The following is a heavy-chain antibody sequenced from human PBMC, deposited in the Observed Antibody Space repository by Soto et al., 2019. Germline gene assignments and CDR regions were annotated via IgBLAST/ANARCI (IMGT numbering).Heavy chain of an antibody. J-gene: IGHJ4*02. Sequence: GGSLRLSCAASGFTFSSYAMSWVRQAPGKGLEWVSAISGSGGSTYYADSVKGRFTISRDNSKNTLNLQMNSLRAEDTAVYYCAKDQEVRGVIIAYFDYWGQGTLVTVSS. V-gene: IGHV3-23*01. D-gene: IGHD3-10*01. CDR2: ISGSGGST. CDR1: GFTFSSYA. CDR3: AKDQEVRGVIIAYFDY.